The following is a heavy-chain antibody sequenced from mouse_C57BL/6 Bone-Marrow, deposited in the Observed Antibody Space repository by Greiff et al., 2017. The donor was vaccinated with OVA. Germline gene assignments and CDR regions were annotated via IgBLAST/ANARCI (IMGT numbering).Heavy chain of an antibody. CDR2: ISYDGSN. CDR1: GYSITSGYY. J-gene: IGHJ3*01. V-gene: IGHV3-6*01. Sequence: EVQLQESGPGLVKPSQSLSLTCSVTGYSITSGYYWNWIRQFPGNKLEWMGYISYDGSNNYNPSLKNRISITRDTSKNQFFRKLNSVTTEDTATYYCALYYDYEAWFAYWGQGTLVTVSA. CDR3: ALYYDYEAWFAY. D-gene: IGHD2-4*01.